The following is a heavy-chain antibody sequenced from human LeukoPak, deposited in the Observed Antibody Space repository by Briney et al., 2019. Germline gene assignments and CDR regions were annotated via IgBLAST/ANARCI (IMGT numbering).Heavy chain of an antibody. D-gene: IGHD2-21*02. CDR3: AKDRRIVVVTAIPTFDY. V-gene: IGHV3-30*18. CDR1: GFTFRNYG. J-gene: IGHJ4*02. CDR2: VSRDGGTK. Sequence: GGSLRLSCSASGFTFRNYGIHWVRQAPGKGLEWVIVVSRDGGTKYYSDSVKGRFTISRDNSENTLYLQMNSLRPEDTAVYYCAKDRRIVVVTAIPTFDYWGQGTLVTVSS.